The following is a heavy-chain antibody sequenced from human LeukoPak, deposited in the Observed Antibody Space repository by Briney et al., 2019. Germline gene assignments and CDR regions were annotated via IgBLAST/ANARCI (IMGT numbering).Heavy chain of an antibody. V-gene: IGHV4-31*03. CDR1: GGSISSGGYY. CDR3: ARTMVRFLPYYQYGMDV. D-gene: IGHD3-10*01. Sequence: SETLSLTCTVSGGSISSGGYYWSWIRQHPGKGLEWIGYIYYSGSTYYNPSLKSRVTISVDTSKNQFSLKLSSVTAADTAVYYCARTMVRFLPYYQYGMDVWGQGTTVTVSS. J-gene: IGHJ6*02. CDR2: IYYSGST.